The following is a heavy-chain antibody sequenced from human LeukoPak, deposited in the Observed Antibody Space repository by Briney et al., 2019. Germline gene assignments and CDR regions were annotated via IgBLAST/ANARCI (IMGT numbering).Heavy chain of an antibody. V-gene: IGHV3-21*01. J-gene: IGHJ4*02. CDR1: GVTLRAYT. CDR2: ISTSSSYI. D-gene: IGHD1-20*01. Sequence: GGSLRLSCAASGVTLRAYTMNWVRQAPGKGLEWVSSISTSSSYIYYADSVKPRFTISRDDAENSLYLQMHSLRVDDTALYYCARDDNWNDKPFDFWGQGTLVTVSS. CDR3: ARDDNWNDKPFDF.